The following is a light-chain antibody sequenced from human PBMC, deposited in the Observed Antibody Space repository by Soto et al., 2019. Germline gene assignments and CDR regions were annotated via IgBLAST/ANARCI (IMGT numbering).Light chain of an antibody. V-gene: IGKV3-15*01. CDR1: QSVSSN. J-gene: IGKJ4*01. CDR3: QQYNNWPLT. Sequence: EIVMTQSPATLSVSPGERATLSCRASQSVSSNLAWYQQKPGQAPRLLIYGAFTRATGIPARFSGSGSGTEFTLTISSLQSADFAVYYCQQYNNWPLTFGGGTKVEIK. CDR2: GAF.